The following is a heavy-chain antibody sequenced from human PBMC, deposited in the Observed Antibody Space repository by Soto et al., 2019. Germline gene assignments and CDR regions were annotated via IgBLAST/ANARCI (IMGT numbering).Heavy chain of an antibody. V-gene: IGHV1-18*04. Sequence: QVQLVQYGAEVKKPGASVTVSCKASGYTFSRHGISWVRQAPGQGLEWMAWSGNTNYAQKFQGRLTLTTNPSTRTAYMELRSLRSDDTAVYYCARGADDFSSGYYYEYWGQGTLVTVSS. CDR2: SGNT. CDR1: GYTFSRHG. CDR3: ARGADDFSSGYYYEY. D-gene: IGHD3-3*01. J-gene: IGHJ4*02.